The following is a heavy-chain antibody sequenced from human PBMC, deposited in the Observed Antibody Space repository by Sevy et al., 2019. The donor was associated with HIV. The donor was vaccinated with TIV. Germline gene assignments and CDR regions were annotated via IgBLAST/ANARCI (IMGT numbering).Heavy chain of an antibody. CDR2: ISWNSGSI. J-gene: IGHJ6*02. CDR3: AKDMGEGRDYYYGMDV. CDR1: GFTFDDYA. D-gene: IGHD3-16*01. Sequence: GGSLRLSCAASGFTFDDYAMHWVRQAPGKGLEWVSGISWNSGSIGYADSVKGRFTISRDNAKNSLYLQMNSLRAEDTASYYCAKDMGEGRDYYYGMDVWGQGTTVTVSS. V-gene: IGHV3-9*01.